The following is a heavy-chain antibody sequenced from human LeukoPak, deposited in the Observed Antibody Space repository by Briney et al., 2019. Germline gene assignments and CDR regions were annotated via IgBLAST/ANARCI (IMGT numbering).Heavy chain of an antibody. V-gene: IGHV3-23*01. Sequence: GGSLRLSCAASGFTFSSYSMNWVRQAPGKGLEWVSAISGSGGSTYYADSVKGRFTISRDNSKNTLYLQMNSLRAEDTAVYYCAKDRGGQWELLLYYGMDVWGQGTTVTVSS. CDR2: ISGSGGST. CDR1: GFTFSSYS. D-gene: IGHD1-26*01. CDR3: AKDRGGQWELLLYYGMDV. J-gene: IGHJ6*02.